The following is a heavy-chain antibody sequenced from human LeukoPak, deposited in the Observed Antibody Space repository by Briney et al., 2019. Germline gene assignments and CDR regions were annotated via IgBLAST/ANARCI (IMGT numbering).Heavy chain of an antibody. D-gene: IGHD2-2*01. V-gene: IGHV3-30*01. CDR2: ILYDGSKQ. CDR3: ARVDCSTTSCSPFDY. Sequence: GRSLRLPCAASGFTFSTYTMHWVRQAPGKGLEWVAVILYDGSKQYYANSVRGRFTVSRDNSKNTLYLQMNSLRAEDTATYYCARVDCSTTSCSPFDYWGQGTLVTVSS. CDR1: GFTFSTYT. J-gene: IGHJ4*02.